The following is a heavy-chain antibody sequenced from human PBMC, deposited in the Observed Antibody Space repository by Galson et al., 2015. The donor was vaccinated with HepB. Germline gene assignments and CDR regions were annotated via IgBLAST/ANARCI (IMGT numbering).Heavy chain of an antibody. CDR2: ISYDGSNK. D-gene: IGHD6-13*01. CDR3: ARAGYSSSWFQTYYYYGMDV. Sequence: SLRLSCAASGFTFSSYAMHWVRQAPGKGLEWVAVISYDGSNKYYADSVKGRFTISGDNTKNTLYLQMNSLRAEDTAVYYCARAGYSSSWFQTYYYYGMDVWGQGTTVTVSS. J-gene: IGHJ6*02. V-gene: IGHV3-30-3*01. CDR1: GFTFSSYA.